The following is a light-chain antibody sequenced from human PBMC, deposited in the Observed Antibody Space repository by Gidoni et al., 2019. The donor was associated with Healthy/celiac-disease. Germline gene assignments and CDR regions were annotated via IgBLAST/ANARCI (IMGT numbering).Light chain of an antibody. CDR3: QQYGSSPQCS. V-gene: IGKV3-20*01. Sequence: ELVLPHYPGHLSLSTGERATLSCRASQSVSSSYLAWYQQKPSPAPRLVIYGASSRATGIPDRFSGSGSGTDFTLTISRLEPEDFAVYYCQQYGSSPQCSFGQGTKLEIK. J-gene: IGKJ2*04. CDR2: GAS. CDR1: QSVSSSY.